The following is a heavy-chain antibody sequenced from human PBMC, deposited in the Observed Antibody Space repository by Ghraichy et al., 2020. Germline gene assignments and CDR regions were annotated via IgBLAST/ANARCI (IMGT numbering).Heavy chain of an antibody. V-gene: IGHV4-30-2*01. Sequence: SETLSLTCAVSGGSISSGAYSWSWIRQPPGKGLEWLGYISHSGRTYYNPSLKSRVSVSVDRSKNQFSLKLTSVTAADTAVYYCARRPRKTGDCSTTSCYVDFWGQGTLVTVSS. CDR1: GGSISSGAYS. CDR2: ISHSGRT. J-gene: IGHJ4*02. D-gene: IGHD2-2*01. CDR3: ARRPRKTGDCSTTSCYVDF.